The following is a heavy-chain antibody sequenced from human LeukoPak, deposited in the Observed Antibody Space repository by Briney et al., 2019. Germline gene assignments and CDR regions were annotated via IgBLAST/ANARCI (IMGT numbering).Heavy chain of an antibody. CDR1: GHSFTSYW. D-gene: IGHD2-15*01. J-gene: IGHJ4*02. CDR2: IYPGDSDT. V-gene: IGHV5-51*01. CDR3: ARGYCSGGSCYGFDY. Sequence: GDSLKISCKGSGHSFTSYWLGWVRQMPGKGLEWMGIIYPGDSDTRYSPSFQGQVTISADKSISTAYLQWSSLKASDTAMYYCARGYCSGGSCYGFDYWGQGTLVTVSS.